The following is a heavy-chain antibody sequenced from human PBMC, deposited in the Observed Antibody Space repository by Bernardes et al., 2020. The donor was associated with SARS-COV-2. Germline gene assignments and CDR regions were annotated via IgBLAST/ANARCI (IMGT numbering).Heavy chain of an antibody. D-gene: IGHD4-4*01. Sequence: SETLSLTCAVYGGSFCGYYWSWIRQPPGKGLEWIGEINHSGSTNYNPSLKSRVTISVDTSKNQFSLKLSSVTAADTAVYYCARFDSNSPYYYGMDVWGQGTTVTVSS. CDR2: INHSGST. CDR3: ARFDSNSPYYYGMDV. J-gene: IGHJ6*02. V-gene: IGHV4-34*01. CDR1: GGSFCGYY.